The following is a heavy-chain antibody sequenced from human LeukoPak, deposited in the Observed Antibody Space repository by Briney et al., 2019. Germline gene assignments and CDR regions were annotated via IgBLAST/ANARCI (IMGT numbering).Heavy chain of an antibody. D-gene: IGHD1-1*01. V-gene: IGHV3-30*04. CDR1: GFSFGSYA. Sequence: PGRSLRLSCAASGFSFGSYAMYWVRQAPGKGLEWVALISYEGSHKNYTDSVKGRFIISRDNSKNTLYLQMNSLRSEDTAVYYCARAGYNWNDGDYYYGMDVWGQGTTVTVSS. J-gene: IGHJ6*02. CDR3: ARAGYNWNDGDYYYGMDV. CDR2: ISYEGSHK.